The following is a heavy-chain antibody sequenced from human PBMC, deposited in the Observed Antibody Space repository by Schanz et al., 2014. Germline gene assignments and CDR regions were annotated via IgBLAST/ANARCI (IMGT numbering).Heavy chain of an antibody. V-gene: IGHV1-46*01. Sequence: QVQLVQSGAEVKKPGASVKVSCTASGYTFTRYYIHWVRQAPGQGLEWMGIINPSGGSTTYAQKFQGRVTMTSDASTSTVYMELSSLRSEDTAVYYCARNYGGHSEESDRYGMDVWGQGTTVTVSS. CDR3: ARNYGGHSEESDRYGMDV. CDR1: GYTFTRYY. D-gene: IGHD4-17*01. CDR2: INPSGGST. J-gene: IGHJ6*02.